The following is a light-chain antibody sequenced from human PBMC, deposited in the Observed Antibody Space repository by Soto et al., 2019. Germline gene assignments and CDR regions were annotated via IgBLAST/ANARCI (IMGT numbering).Light chain of an antibody. Sequence: DIQMTQSPSSLSASVGDRVTITCRASQSIDNHLNWYQQKPGKAPKFLIYAASSLQSEVPSRFSGSGSGTDFTLTVNGLQREHFATYYCQQSYTSPITFGQGTRLEIK. CDR1: QSIDNH. J-gene: IGKJ5*01. V-gene: IGKV1-39*01. CDR3: QQSYTSPIT. CDR2: AAS.